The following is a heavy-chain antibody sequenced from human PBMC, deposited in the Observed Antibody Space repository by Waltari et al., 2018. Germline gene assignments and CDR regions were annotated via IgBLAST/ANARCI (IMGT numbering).Heavy chain of an antibody. Sequence: QVQLQESGPGLVKPSETLSLTCTVSGGSISSYYWSWIRQPPGKGLEWIGYIYYSGGTNYNPSPKSRVTISVDTSKNQFSLKLSSVTAADTAVYYCARSMDIVATIPFDYWGQGTLVTVSS. J-gene: IGHJ4*02. V-gene: IGHV4-59*01. CDR2: IYYSGGT. D-gene: IGHD5-12*01. CDR1: GGSISSYY. CDR3: ARSMDIVATIPFDY.